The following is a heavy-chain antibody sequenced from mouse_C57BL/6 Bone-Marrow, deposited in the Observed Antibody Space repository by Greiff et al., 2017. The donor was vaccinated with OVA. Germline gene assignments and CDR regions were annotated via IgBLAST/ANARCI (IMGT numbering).Heavy chain of an antibody. V-gene: IGHV1-66*01. D-gene: IGHD2-5*01. Sequence: VQLQQSGPELVKPGASVKISCKASGYSFTIYYIHWVKQRPGQGLEWIGWMYPGSVHTKYNEKFKGKATLTADTSSSTAYMQLSSLTSEDSAVYYCARSNYGGLAMASWGQGTSVTVSS. CDR3: ARSNYGGLAMAS. CDR2: MYPGSVHT. CDR1: GYSFTIYY. J-gene: IGHJ4*01.